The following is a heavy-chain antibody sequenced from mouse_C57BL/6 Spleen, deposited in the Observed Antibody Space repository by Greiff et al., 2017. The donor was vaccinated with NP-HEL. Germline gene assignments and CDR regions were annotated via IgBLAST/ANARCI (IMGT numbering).Heavy chain of an antibody. CDR3: TTFDYYGSSPYAMDY. D-gene: IGHD1-1*01. CDR2: IDPENGDT. Sequence: EVMLVESGAELVRPGASVKLSCTASGFNIKDDYMHWVKQRPEQGLEWIGWIDPENGDTEYASKFQGKATITADTSSNTAYLQLSSLTSEDTAVYYCTTFDYYGSSPYAMDYWGQGTSVTVSS. J-gene: IGHJ4*01. CDR1: GFNIKDDY. V-gene: IGHV14-4*01.